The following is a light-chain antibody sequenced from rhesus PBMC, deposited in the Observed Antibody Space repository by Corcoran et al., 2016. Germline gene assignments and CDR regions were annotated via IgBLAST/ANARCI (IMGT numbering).Light chain of an antibody. V-gene: IGKV1-22*01. J-gene: IGKJ1*01. Sequence: DIQMNQSPSSLSASVGDTVTITCRASQSISSWLAWYQQNPGKAPMLPIYKASGLQSGVPSRFSGSGSGTDFTLTISSLQSEDFATYYCQQYSSSPRTFGQGTKVEIK. CDR3: QQYSSSPRT. CDR1: QSISSW. CDR2: KAS.